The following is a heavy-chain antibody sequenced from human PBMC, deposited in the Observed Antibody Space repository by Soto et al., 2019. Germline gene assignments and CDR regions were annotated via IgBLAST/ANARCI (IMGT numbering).Heavy chain of an antibody. Sequence: QITLKESGPTLVSPAQTLTLTCDFSGFSLSTYDMGVAWIRQPPGKALEWIALIYWDDDKRYSPSLKDRLAISNATSSNQVVRTITNMDPGDTATYFCAHAGDYDLLTFDHWGPGTLVTVSS. CDR1: GFSLSTYDMG. J-gene: IGHJ4*02. V-gene: IGHV2-5*02. CDR3: AHAGDYDLLTFDH. D-gene: IGHD4-17*01. CDR2: IYWDDDK.